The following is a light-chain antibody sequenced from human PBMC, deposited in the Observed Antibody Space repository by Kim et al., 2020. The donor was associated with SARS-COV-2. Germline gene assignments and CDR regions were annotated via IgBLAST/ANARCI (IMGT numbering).Light chain of an antibody. V-gene: IGLV1-51*01. Sequence: GQQVTISFSGSSSNIGNNYVSWYQQLPGTAPQLLIYDHNKRPSGIPDRFSGSKSGTSATLGITGLQTGDEADYYCGTWDSSLSAVVFGGGTQLTVL. CDR3: GTWDSSLSAVV. CDR1: SSNIGNNY. CDR2: DHN. J-gene: IGLJ2*01.